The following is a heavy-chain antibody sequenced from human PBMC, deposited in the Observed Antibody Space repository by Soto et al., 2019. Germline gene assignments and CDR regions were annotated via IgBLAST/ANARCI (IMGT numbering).Heavy chain of an antibody. CDR2: IDSSSSYI. V-gene: IGHV3-21*01. CDR1: GFTFSSYS. D-gene: IGHD1-20*01. Sequence: EVQLVESGGGLVKPGGSLRLSCAASGFTFSSYSMNWVRQAPGKGLEWVSSIDSSSSYIYYADSEKGRFTISRDNAKNSLYLQMNSLRAEDTAVYYCATISGTTRWDDNWGQGTLVTVSS. J-gene: IGHJ4*02. CDR3: ATISGTTRWDDN.